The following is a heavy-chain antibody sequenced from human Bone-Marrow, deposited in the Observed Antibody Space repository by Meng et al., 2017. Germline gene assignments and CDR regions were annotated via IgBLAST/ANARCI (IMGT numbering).Heavy chain of an antibody. Sequence: SVNVSRKASVYTFTSYDINWVRQATGQGLEWMGWMNPNSGNTGYAQKFQGRVTITRNTTISPAYMELSSLRSEDTAVYYCARVPRKAYYDSSGYYSDYWGQGTLVTVSS. D-gene: IGHD3-22*01. CDR1: VYTFTSYD. V-gene: IGHV1-8*03. J-gene: IGHJ4*02. CDR2: MNPNSGNT. CDR3: ARVPRKAYYDSSGYYSDY.